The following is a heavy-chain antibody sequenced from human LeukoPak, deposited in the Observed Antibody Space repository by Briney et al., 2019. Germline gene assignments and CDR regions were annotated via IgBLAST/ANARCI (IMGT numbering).Heavy chain of an antibody. CDR2: ISSSSSTI. J-gene: IGHJ4*02. CDR3: ARDLATPGYSSG. D-gene: IGHD6-19*01. CDR1: GFTFSSYS. Sequence: GSLRLSCAASGFTFSSYSMNWVRQAPGKGLEWVSYISSSSSTIYYADSVKGRFTISRDNAKNSLYLQMNSLRAEDTAVYYCARDLATPGYSSGWGQGTLVTVSS. V-gene: IGHV3-48*04.